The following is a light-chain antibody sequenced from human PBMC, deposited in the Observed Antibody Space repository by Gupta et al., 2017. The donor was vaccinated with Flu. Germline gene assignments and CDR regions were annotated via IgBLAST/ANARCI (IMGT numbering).Light chain of an antibody. J-gene: IGLJ2*01. CDR3: SSYTSSSTVI. Sequence: QSALTQPASVSGSPGQSITISCTGTSSDVGGYNYVSWYQQYPGKAPKYIIYDVSNRPSGVSSRFSGSKSDNTASLTISGLQAEDEADYYCSSYTSSSTVIFGGGTKVTVL. CDR2: DVS. V-gene: IGLV2-14*03. CDR1: SSDVGGYNY.